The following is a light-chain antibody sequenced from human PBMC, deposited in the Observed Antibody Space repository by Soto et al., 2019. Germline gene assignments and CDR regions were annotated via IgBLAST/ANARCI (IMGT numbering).Light chain of an antibody. CDR2: STN. J-gene: IGLJ3*02. CDR1: TGAVTSDYY. CDR3: LLWYGDSWV. V-gene: IGLV7-43*01. Sequence: QTVVTQESSLTVPPGGTVTLTCASSTGAVTSDYYPNWFQQKPGQAPRALIYSTNKKQSWTPARFSGSLLGGKAALTLSNVQPEDEAEYYCLLWYGDSWVFGGGTKLTVL.